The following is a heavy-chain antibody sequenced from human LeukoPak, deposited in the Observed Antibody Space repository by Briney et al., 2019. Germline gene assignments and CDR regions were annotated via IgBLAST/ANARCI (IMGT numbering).Heavy chain of an antibody. Sequence: SETLSLTCTVSGGSISSSSYYWDWIRQPPGKGLEWIVSIYYSGSTYYNPSLKSRVTISVDTPENQFSLKLSSVTAADTAVYYCARRYDWNYVYFDYWGQGTLVTVSS. V-gene: IGHV4-39*01. CDR3: ARRYDWNYVYFDY. J-gene: IGHJ4*02. D-gene: IGHD1-7*01. CDR2: IYYSGST. CDR1: GGSISSSSYY.